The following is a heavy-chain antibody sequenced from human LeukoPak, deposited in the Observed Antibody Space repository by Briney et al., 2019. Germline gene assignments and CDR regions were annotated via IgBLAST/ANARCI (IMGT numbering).Heavy chain of an antibody. J-gene: IGHJ5*02. CDR3: ARGFPVFHLRNRNWFDP. Sequence: ASVKVSCKASGYTFTSYDINWVRQATGQGPEWMGWMNPNSGNTGYAQKFQGRVTITRNTSISTAYMELSSLRSEDTAVYYCARGFPVFHLRNRNWFDPWGQGTLVTVSS. D-gene: IGHD3-10*01. CDR2: MNPNSGNT. V-gene: IGHV1-8*03. CDR1: GYTFTSYD.